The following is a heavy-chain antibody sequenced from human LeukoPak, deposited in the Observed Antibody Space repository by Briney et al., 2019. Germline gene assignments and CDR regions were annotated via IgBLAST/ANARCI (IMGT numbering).Heavy chain of an antibody. V-gene: IGHV4-4*09. Sequence: SETLSLTCTVSGDSINNYYWSWIRQPPGKGLEWIGYIYSSGSTNYNPSLKSRVSISVDTSKNQFSLKLNSVTAADTAVYYCAGTPYCSRDNCYRFYNGNDALDIWGQGTKVTVSS. J-gene: IGHJ3*02. D-gene: IGHD2-2*01. CDR3: AGTPYCSRDNCYRFYNGNDALDI. CDR1: GDSINNYY. CDR2: IYSSGST.